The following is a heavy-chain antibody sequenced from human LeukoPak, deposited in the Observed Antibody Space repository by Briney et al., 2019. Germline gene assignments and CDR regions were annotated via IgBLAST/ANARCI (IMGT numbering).Heavy chain of an antibody. Sequence: GGSLRLSCAASGFRFTDYWMHWVRRGPGKGLVWVSRINTDGKATTYADSVKGRFTISRDNAKDTLYLQMNSLRAEDTAMYYCARDLSLYCSGGSCYSLNYWGQGTLVTVSS. V-gene: IGHV3-74*03. J-gene: IGHJ4*02. D-gene: IGHD2-15*01. CDR2: INTDGKAT. CDR1: GFRFTDYW. CDR3: ARDLSLYCSGGSCYSLNY.